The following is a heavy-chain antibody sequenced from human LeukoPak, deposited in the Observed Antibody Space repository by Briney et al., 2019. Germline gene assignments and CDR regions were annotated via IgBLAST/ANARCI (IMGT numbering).Heavy chain of an antibody. CDR2: ISWNSGSI. J-gene: IGHJ4*02. D-gene: IGHD3-3*01. CDR1: GFTFDDYA. Sequence: GGSLRLSCAASGFTFDDYAMHWVRQAPGKGLEWVSGISWNSGSIGYADSVKGRFTVSRDNAKNSLYLQMNSLRAEDRAVYYCAREEWRFDYWGQGTLVTVSS. CDR3: AREEWRFDY. V-gene: IGHV3-9*01.